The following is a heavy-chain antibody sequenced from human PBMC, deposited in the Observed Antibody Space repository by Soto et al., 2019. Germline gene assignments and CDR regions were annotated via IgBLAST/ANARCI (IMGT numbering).Heavy chain of an antibody. D-gene: IGHD2-15*01. J-gene: IGHJ4*02. V-gene: IGHV3-23*01. CDR1: GFTFSKYA. CDR2: ISGSGGNT. CDR3: AKDNGAGGGSCFDC. Sequence: GGSLRLSCAASGFTFSKYAMSWVRQAPGKGLEWVSAISGSGGNTYYADSVKGRFTISRDQSKNTLYLQMNSLRAEDTAIYYCAKDNGAGGGSCFDCWGQGTLVTVSS.